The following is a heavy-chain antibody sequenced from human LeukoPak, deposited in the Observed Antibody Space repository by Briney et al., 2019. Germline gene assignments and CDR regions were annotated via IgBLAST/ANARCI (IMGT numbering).Heavy chain of an antibody. CDR1: GFTFSSYA. Sequence: PGGSLRLSCAASGFTFSSYAMSWVRQAPGKGLEWVAVISYDGSNKYYADSVKGRFTISRDNSKNTLYLQMNSLRAEDAAVYYCARVHTDSGSYLEGHYFDYWGQGTLVTVSS. J-gene: IGHJ4*02. CDR3: ARVHTDSGSYLEGHYFDY. CDR2: ISYDGSNK. V-gene: IGHV3-30-3*01. D-gene: IGHD1-26*01.